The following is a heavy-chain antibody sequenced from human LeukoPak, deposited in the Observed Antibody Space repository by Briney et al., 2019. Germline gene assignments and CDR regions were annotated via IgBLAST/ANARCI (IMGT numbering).Heavy chain of an antibody. J-gene: IGHJ4*02. CDR1: GFTFSSYW. CDR3: ARAGRDYGDYVAY. V-gene: IGHV3-7*01. CDR2: IKQDGSEK. Sequence: QPGGSLGLSCAASGFTFSSYWMSWVRQAPGKGLEWVANIKQDGSEKYYVDSVKGRFTISRDNAKNSLYLQMNSLRAEDTAVYYCARAGRDYGDYVAYWGQGTLVTVSS. D-gene: IGHD4-17*01.